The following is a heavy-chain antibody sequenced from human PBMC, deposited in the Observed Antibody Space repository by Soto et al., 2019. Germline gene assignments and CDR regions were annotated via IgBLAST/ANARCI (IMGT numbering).Heavy chain of an antibody. Sequence: GGSLRLSCAASGFTFSSYEMNWVRQAPGKGLEWVSYISSSGSTIYYADSVKGRFTISRDNAKNSLYLQMNSLRAEDTAVYYCARENVDIVATANWFDPWGQGTLVTVS. D-gene: IGHD5-12*01. CDR1: GFTFSSYE. CDR2: ISSSGSTI. V-gene: IGHV3-48*03. J-gene: IGHJ5*02. CDR3: ARENVDIVATANWFDP.